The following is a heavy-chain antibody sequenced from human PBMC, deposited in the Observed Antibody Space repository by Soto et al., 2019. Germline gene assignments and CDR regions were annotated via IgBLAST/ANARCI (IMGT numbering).Heavy chain of an antibody. D-gene: IGHD6-13*01. J-gene: IGHJ4*02. CDR2: VSTHDDET. Sequence: ASVTGSCTASVYSFTSYGISWARQAPGQGLEWMGYVSTHDDETIYAQKFQGRITMTRDTYTTTAYMELRSLICDDTAMYYCARDGYRVTSGTSDYWCKGILVTVSS. CDR1: VYSFTSYG. V-gene: IGHV1-18*01. CDR3: ARDGYRVTSGTSDY.